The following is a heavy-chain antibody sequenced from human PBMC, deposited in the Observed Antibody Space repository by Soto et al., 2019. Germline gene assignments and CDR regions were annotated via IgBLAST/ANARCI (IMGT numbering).Heavy chain of an antibody. Sequence: QVQLVQSGAEVKKPGSSVKVSCKASGGTFSSYAISWVRQAPGQGLEWMGGIIPIFGTANYAQKFQGRVTLTADESTSTASLELSSLRSADTAVYYCARDHGGGGNSGSCYGMDVWGPGTTVTGSS. J-gene: IGHJ6*02. CDR3: ARDHGGGGNSGSCYGMDV. D-gene: IGHD2-21*02. V-gene: IGHV1-69*12. CDR1: GGTFSSYA. CDR2: IIPIFGTA.